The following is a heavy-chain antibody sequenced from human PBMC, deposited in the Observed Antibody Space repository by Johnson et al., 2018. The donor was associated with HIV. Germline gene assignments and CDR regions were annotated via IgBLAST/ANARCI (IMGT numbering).Heavy chain of an antibody. Sequence: VQLVESGGGLVQPGGSLRLSCAASGFTFSSYWMSWVRQAPGKGLEWVANIKQDGSEKHYVDSVKGRFIISRDNAKNSLYLQMNSLRAEDTAVYYCARDWDYYDTSGYYYANMVDAFDVWGQGTVVTVSS. CDR1: GFTFSSYW. J-gene: IGHJ3*01. V-gene: IGHV3-7*01. CDR3: ARDWDYYDTSGYYYANMVDAFDV. CDR2: IKQDGSEK. D-gene: IGHD3-22*01.